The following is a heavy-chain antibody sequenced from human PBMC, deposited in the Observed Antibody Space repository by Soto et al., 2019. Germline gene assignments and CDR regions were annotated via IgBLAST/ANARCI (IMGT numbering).Heavy chain of an antibody. CDR1: SGSISSSTW. CDR2: IHHIGST. CDR3: AKVGPSQAKTNFDY. J-gene: IGHJ4*02. Sequence: SETLSLTCGVSSGSISSSTWWTWVRQPPGKGLEWIGEIHHIGSTNYNPSLKSRLTMSVDKSRNHFSLQLTSVTAADTAVYYCAKVGPSQAKTNFDYWGQGTLVTVSS. V-gene: IGHV4-4*02. D-gene: IGHD3-3*01.